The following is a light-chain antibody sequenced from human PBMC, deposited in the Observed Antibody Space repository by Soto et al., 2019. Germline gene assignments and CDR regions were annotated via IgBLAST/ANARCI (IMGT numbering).Light chain of an antibody. CDR3: AVWDDSLNGYV. CDR2: SNN. CDR1: NSNIRSNT. V-gene: IGLV1-44*01. Sequence: QSVLTQPPSASGTPGQRVTISCSGSNSNIRSNTVNWYQQLPGTAPKLLIYSNNQRPSGVPDRFSGSKSGTSASLAISGLQSEDEADYYCAVWDDSLNGYVFGTGTKATVL. J-gene: IGLJ1*01.